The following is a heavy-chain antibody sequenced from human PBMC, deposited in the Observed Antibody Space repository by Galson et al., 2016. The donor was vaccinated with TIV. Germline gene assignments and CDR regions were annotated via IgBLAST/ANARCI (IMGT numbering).Heavy chain of an antibody. Sequence: SLRLSCAASGFTFSSYAMSWVRQAPGKGLEWVSDINGGGVTTNYADSVKGRFSISRDNFKYTLDLQMDSLRAEDTALYYCAKHYSSYYESSGYAFDYWGQGTLVSVSS. CDR3: AKHYSSYYESSGYAFDY. J-gene: IGHJ4*02. CDR2: INGGGVTT. V-gene: IGHV3-23*01. D-gene: IGHD3-22*01. CDR1: GFTFSSYA.